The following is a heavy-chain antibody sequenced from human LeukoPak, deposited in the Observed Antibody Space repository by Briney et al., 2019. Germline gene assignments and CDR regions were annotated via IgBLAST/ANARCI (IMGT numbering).Heavy chain of an antibody. CDR2: INPNSKNT. V-gene: IGHV1-8*01. J-gene: IGHJ3*02. D-gene: IGHD2-21*02. Sequence: ASVKVSCKASGYTFTGHDVNWVRQATGQGLEWMGWINPNSKNTGYAQKFQGRVTLTTDTSTSTAYMELSSLDSEDTAVYYCARAIPFRYLLGGDYYERSSHGFDIWGQGTMITVSS. CDR1: GYTFTGHD. CDR3: ARAIPFRYLLGGDYYERSSHGFDI.